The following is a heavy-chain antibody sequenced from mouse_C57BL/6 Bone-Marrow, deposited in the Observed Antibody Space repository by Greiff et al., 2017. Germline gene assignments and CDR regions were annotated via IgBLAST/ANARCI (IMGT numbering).Heavy chain of an antibody. CDR3: ARRYGSSYWYFDV. V-gene: IGHV1-52*01. Sequence: QVQLQQPGAELVRPGSSVKLSCKASGYTFTSYWMHWVKHRPIQGLEWIRNIAPSDSETQYNQKFKNKATLTVAKSSSTAYMQLSSLTSEDSAVYYCARRYGSSYWYFDVWGTGTTVTVSS. D-gene: IGHD1-1*01. CDR1: GYTFTSYW. J-gene: IGHJ1*03. CDR2: IAPSDSET.